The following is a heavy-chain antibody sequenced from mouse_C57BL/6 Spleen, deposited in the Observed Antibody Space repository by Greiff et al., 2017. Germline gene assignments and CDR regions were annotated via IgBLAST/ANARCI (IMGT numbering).Heavy chain of an antibody. CDR1: GYTFTSYW. CDR2: IDPSDSYT. CDR3: AITTGDWYFDV. V-gene: IGHV1-69*01. D-gene: IGHD1-1*01. J-gene: IGHJ1*03. Sequence: QVQLQQPGAELVMPGASVKLSCKASGYTFTSYWMHWVKQRPGQGLEWIGAIDPSDSYTNYNQKFKGKSTLTVDKSSSTAYMQLSSLTSEDSAVYYCAITTGDWYFDVWGTGTTVTVSS.